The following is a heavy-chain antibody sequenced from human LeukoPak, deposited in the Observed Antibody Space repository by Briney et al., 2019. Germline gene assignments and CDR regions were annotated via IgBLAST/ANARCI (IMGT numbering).Heavy chain of an antibody. Sequence: SETLSLTCTVSGGSISSSSYYWGWIRQPPGKGLEWIGSIYYSGSTYYNPSLKSRVTISVDTSKNQFSLKLSSVTAADTAVYYCASSTGGNSEFDYWGQGTLVTVSS. CDR2: IYYSGST. D-gene: IGHD4-23*01. CDR3: ASSTGGNSEFDY. V-gene: IGHV4-39*07. CDR1: GGSISSSSYY. J-gene: IGHJ4*02.